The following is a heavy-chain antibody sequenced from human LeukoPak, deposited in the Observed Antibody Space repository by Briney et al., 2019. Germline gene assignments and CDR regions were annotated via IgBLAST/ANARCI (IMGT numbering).Heavy chain of an antibody. CDR3: ARVAGPYSSSLNDY. Sequence: ASVKVSCKASGYTFTGYYMHWVRQAPGQGLEWMGWINPNSGGTNYAQKFQGRVTKTRDTSISTAYMELSRLRSDDTAVYYCARVAGPYSSSLNDYWGQGTLVTVSS. J-gene: IGHJ4*02. V-gene: IGHV1-2*02. CDR1: GYTFTGYY. D-gene: IGHD6-13*01. CDR2: INPNSGGT.